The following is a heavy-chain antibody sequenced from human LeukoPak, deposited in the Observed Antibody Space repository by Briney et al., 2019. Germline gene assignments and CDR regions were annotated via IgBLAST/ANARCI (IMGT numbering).Heavy chain of an antibody. CDR2: ISYDGSNK. J-gene: IGHJ4*02. CDR1: GFTFSSYA. CDR3: ARDPYEFWSGYQDY. Sequence: GGSLRLSCATSGFTFSSYAMHWVRQAPGKGLEWVAVISYDGSNKYYADSVKGRFTISRDNFKNTLYLQMNSLRAEDTAVYYCARDPYEFWSGYQDYWGQGTLVTVSS. D-gene: IGHD3-3*01. V-gene: IGHV3-30-3*01.